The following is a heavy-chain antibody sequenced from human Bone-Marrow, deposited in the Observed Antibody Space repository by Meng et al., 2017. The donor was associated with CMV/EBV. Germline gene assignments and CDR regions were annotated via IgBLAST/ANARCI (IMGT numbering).Heavy chain of an antibody. CDR2: IYSGGST. CDR3: ARTQYDSSAQDFDY. D-gene: IGHD3-22*01. Sequence: GGFVSFSCAASGFTVSSNYMSWVRQAPGKGLEWVSVIYSGGSTYYADSVKGRFTISRDNSKNTLYLQMNSLRAEDTAVYYCARTQYDSSAQDFDYWGQGTLVTVSS. CDR1: GFTVSSNY. V-gene: IGHV3-66*02. J-gene: IGHJ4*02.